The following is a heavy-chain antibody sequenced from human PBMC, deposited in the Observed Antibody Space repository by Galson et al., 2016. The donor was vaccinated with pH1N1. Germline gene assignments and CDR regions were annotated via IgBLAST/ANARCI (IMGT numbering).Heavy chain of an antibody. CDR3: ARARNYYGNEAFDI. CDR1: GVTFNSYA. Sequence: SVKVSCKASGVTFNSYAINWVRQAPGQGLEWMGGIIAIFNTPNYAQDFQGRVTITADKPTTTVYLELSGLTSEDTAVYYCARARNYYGNEAFDIWGQGTMVIVSS. D-gene: IGHD3-22*01. CDR2: IIAIFNTP. V-gene: IGHV1-69*06. J-gene: IGHJ3*02.